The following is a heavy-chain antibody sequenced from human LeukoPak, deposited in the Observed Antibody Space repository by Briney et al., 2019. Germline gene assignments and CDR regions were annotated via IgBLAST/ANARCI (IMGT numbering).Heavy chain of an antibody. Sequence: PGGSLRLSCAASGFTFDDYAMHWVRQAPGKGLAWVSRINSDGSSTSYADSVKGRFTISRDNAKNTLYLQMNSLRAEDTAVYYCARGGYCSSTSCMAREDYWGQGTLVTVSS. CDR2: INSDGSST. CDR1: GFTFDDYA. V-gene: IGHV3-74*01. J-gene: IGHJ4*02. CDR3: ARGGYCSSTSCMAREDY. D-gene: IGHD2-2*03.